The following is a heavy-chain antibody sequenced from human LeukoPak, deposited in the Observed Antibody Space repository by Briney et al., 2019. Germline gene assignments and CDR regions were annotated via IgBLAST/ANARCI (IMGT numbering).Heavy chain of an antibody. CDR1: GFTFSSYS. V-gene: IGHV3-21*01. CDR3: ARSSSWRRPYFDY. CDR2: ISSSSSYI. Sequence: GGSLRLSCAASGFTFSSYSMNWVRQAPGKGLEWVSSISSSSSYIYYADSVKGRFTISRDNAKNSLYLQMNSLRAEDTAVYYCARSSSWRRPYFDYWGQGTLVTVSS. J-gene: IGHJ4*02. D-gene: IGHD6-13*01.